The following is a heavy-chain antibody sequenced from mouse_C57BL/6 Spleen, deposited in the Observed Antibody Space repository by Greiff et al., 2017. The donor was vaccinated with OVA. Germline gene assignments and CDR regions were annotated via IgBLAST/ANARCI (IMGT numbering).Heavy chain of an antibody. CDR3: ARGEEYGSFDY. J-gene: IGHJ2*01. Sequence: LQQSGPVLVKPGASVKMSCKASGYTFTDYYMNWVKQSHGKSLEWIGVINPYNGGTSYNQKFKGKATLTVDKSSSTAYMELNSLTSEDSAVYYCARGEEYGSFDYWGQGTTLTVSS. CDR2: INPYNGGT. D-gene: IGHD1-1*01. V-gene: IGHV1-19*01. CDR1: GYTFTDYY.